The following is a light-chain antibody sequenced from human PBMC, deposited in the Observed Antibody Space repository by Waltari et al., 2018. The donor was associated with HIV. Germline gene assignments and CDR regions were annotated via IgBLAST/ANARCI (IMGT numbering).Light chain of an antibody. CDR3: QQYFSTPWT. V-gene: IGKV4-1*01. Sequence: DIVMTQSPDSLAVSLGGRATINCKSSRNLFYRSFNRNYLSWYQQKPGQPPKLVIYWASTRESGVPDRFSGSGSETNFTLTISSLQAEDAAVYYCQQYFSTPWTFGQGTTVEVK. CDR2: WAS. CDR1: RNLFYRSFNRNY. J-gene: IGKJ1*01.